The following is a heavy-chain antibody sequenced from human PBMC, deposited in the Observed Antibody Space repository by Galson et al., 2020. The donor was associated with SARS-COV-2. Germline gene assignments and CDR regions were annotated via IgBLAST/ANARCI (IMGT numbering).Heavy chain of an antibody. CDR3: ARECDTVTPLTWYFDL. V-gene: IGHV4-39*02. D-gene: IGHD4-4*01. J-gene: IGHJ2*01. CDR2: IYYSGST. Sequence: SETLSLTCPVSGGSISSSSYYWGWIRQPPGKGLEWIGSIYYSGSTYYNPSLKSRVTISVDTSKNQFSLKLSSVTAADTAVYYCARECDTVTPLTWYFDLWGRGTLVTVSS. CDR1: GGSISSSSYY.